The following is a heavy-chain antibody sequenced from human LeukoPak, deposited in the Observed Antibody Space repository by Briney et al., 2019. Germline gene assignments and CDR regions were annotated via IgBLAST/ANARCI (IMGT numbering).Heavy chain of an antibody. Sequence: GESLKISCKGSGYRFTSYWIGWVRQVPGKGLEWMGIIYPGDSDTRYSPSFQGQVTISADKSINTAYLHWSSLKASDTAMYYCARHMTPITPDVPFDYWGQGSLVTVSS. V-gene: IGHV5-51*01. CDR3: ARHMTPITPDVPFDY. D-gene: IGHD3-10*02. J-gene: IGHJ4*02. CDR1: GYRFTSYW. CDR2: IYPGDSDT.